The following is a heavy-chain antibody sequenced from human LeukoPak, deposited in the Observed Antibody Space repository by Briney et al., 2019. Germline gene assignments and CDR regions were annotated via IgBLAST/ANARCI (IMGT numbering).Heavy chain of an antibody. V-gene: IGHV3-7*01. Sequence: GGSLTLSCAASRFTLSNYWMSWVRHAPGKGLEGGANIKQDGSETYYVDSVKGRFTISRDNAKNSLSLQMNSLRAEDTAVYYCARQRGSGCLDYWGQGTLVTVSS. CDR2: IKQDGSET. CDR1: RFTLSNYW. D-gene: IGHD6-19*01. CDR3: ARQRGSGCLDY. J-gene: IGHJ4*02.